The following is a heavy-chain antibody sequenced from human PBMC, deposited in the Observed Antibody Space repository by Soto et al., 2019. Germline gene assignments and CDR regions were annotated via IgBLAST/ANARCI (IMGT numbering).Heavy chain of an antibody. D-gene: IGHD6-6*01. Sequence: GGSLRLSCAASGFTFSNAWMSWVRQAPGQGLEWVGRIKSKTDGGTTDYAAPVKGRFTISRDDSKNTLYLQMNSLKTEDTAVYYCTTAARGSNYYYYYGMDVWGQGTTVTVSS. CDR3: TTAARGSNYYYYYGMDV. CDR2: IKSKTDGGTT. J-gene: IGHJ6*02. CDR1: GFTFSNAW. V-gene: IGHV3-15*01.